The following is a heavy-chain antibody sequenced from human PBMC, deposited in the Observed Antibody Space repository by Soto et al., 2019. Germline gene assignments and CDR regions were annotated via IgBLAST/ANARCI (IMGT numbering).Heavy chain of an antibody. CDR3: AREVDCSGGSCYSAFDY. CDR2: ISSSSSYI. V-gene: IGHV3-21*01. D-gene: IGHD2-15*01. J-gene: IGHJ4*02. CDR1: GFTFSSYS. Sequence: GGSLRLSCAASGFTFSSYSMNWVRQAPGKGLEWVSSISSSSSYIYYADSVKGRFTISRDNAKNSLYLQMNSLRAEDTAVYYCAREVDCSGGSCYSAFDYWGQGTLVTVSS.